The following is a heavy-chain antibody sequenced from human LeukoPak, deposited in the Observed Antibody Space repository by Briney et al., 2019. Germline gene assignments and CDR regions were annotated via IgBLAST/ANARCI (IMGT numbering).Heavy chain of an antibody. CDR2: IYYSGST. J-gene: IGHJ4*02. V-gene: IGHV4-59*08. CDR3: ATYYGGNSPYFDY. CDR1: GGSISSYY. D-gene: IGHD4-23*01. Sequence: SETLSLTCTVSGGSISSYYWSWIRQPPGKGLEWIGYIYYSGSTNYNPSLKSRVTISVDTSKNQFSLKLSSVTAADTAVYYCATYYGGNSPYFDYWGQGTLVTVSS.